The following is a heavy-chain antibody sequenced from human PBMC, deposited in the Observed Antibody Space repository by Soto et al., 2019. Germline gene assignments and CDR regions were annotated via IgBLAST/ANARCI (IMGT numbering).Heavy chain of an antibody. J-gene: IGHJ6*03. Sequence: EVQLLESGGGLVQPGGSLRLSCAASGFTFSSHGMSWVRQAPGKGLEWVSIISGGGSDTYYADSVKGRFSISRDNRKNTLYLQMNSLSAEDTAVYYCAKGAVSFYKLVSYYCYMDVWGKGTTVTVSS. V-gene: IGHV3-23*01. CDR3: AKGAVSFYKLVSYYCYMDV. CDR2: ISGGGSDT. CDR1: GFTFSSHG. D-gene: IGHD3-10*01.